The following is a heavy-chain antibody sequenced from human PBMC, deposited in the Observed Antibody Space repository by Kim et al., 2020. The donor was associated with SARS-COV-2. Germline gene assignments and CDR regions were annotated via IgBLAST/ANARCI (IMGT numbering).Heavy chain of an antibody. D-gene: IGHD5-18*01. J-gene: IGHJ6*01. CDR1: GGSISSYY. V-gene: IGHV4-59*01. Sequence: SETLSLTCTVSGGSISSYYWSWIRQPPGKGLEWIGYIYYSGSTNYNPSLKSRVTISVDTSKNQFSLKLSSVTAADTAVYYCAREASYSYGTYYYYYYGM. CDR3: AREASYSYGTYYYYYYGM. CDR2: IYYSGST.